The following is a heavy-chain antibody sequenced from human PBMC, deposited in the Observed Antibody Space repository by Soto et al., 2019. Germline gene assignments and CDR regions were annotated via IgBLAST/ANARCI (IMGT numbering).Heavy chain of an antibody. CDR2: IIPIFGTA. CDR3: ARDGGVHGDYVPGMVWYFDL. V-gene: IGHV1-69*01. CDR1: GGTFSSYA. J-gene: IGHJ2*01. D-gene: IGHD4-17*01. Sequence: QVQLVQSGAEVKKPGSSVKVSCKAPGGTFSSYAISWVRQAPGQGLEWMGGIIPIFGTANYAQKFQGRVTITADESTSTAYMELSSLRSEDTAVYYCARDGGVHGDYVPGMVWYFDLWGRGTLVTVSS.